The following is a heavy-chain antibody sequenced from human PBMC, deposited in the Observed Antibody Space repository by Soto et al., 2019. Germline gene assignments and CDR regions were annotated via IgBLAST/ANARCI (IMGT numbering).Heavy chain of an antibody. V-gene: IGHV3-23*01. Sequence: PGGALRLSCAASGFTFSSYAMSWVRQAPGKGLEWVSAIGASGAGTYYADAVMGRFTISRDNSKNTLYLQMNSLIAEDTAVYYCPNMYAFWCGYDSLWRVPYCMDVWGQGATVAVSS. CDR2: IGASGAGT. CDR1: GFTFSSYA. CDR3: PNMYAFWCGYDSLWRVPYCMDV. D-gene: IGHD3-3*01. J-gene: IGHJ6*02.